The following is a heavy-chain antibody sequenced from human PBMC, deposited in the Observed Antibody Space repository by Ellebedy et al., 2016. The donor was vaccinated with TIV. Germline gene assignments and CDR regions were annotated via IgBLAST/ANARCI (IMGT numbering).Heavy chain of an antibody. D-gene: IGHD2-15*01. CDR3: ARVIGLRDCSGDICSPPPPLDH. CDR1: GGIFRSYA. CDR2: ISGYNGNT. J-gene: IGHJ4*02. Sequence: ASVKVSCKASGGIFRSYAISWVRQAPGQGLEWMGWISGYNGNTNYVQKLQGRVTMTTDTSTSTAYMELRSLRSDDTAVYYCARVIGLRDCSGDICSPPPPLDHWGQGALVTVSS. V-gene: IGHV1-18*01.